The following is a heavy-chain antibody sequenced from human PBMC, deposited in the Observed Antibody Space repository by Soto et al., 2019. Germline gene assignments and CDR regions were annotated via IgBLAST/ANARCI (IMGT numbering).Heavy chain of an antibody. J-gene: IGHJ2*01. CDR1: GGSISSSSYY. CDR3: ARRDYGSSGINWYFDL. Sequence: SETLSLTCTVSGGSISSSSYYWGWIRQPPGKGLEWIGSISYSGSTYYNPSLKSRVTISVDTSMHQFSLKLSSVTAADTAVYYCARRDYGSSGINWYFDLWSRGTMVTVS. V-gene: IGHV4-39*01. D-gene: IGHD3-22*01. CDR2: ISYSGST.